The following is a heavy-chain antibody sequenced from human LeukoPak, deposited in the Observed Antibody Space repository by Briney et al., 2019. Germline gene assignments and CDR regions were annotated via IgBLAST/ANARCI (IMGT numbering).Heavy chain of an antibody. V-gene: IGHV1-18*01. D-gene: IGHD6-13*01. Sequence: ASVKVSCKASGYTFTSYGISGVRQAPGQGLEWMGWISAYNGNTNYAQKLQGRVTMTTDTSTSTAYMELRSLRSDDTAVYYCARDLGALAAAGTGASVYWGQRTMVTVSS. CDR2: ISAYNGNT. CDR1: GYTFTSYG. CDR3: ARDLGALAAAGTGASVY. J-gene: IGHJ4*02.